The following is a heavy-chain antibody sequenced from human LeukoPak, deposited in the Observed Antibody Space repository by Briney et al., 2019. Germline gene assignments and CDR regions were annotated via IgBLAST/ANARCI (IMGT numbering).Heavy chain of an antibody. J-gene: IGHJ5*02. CDR1: GYTFTGFY. D-gene: IGHD3-10*01. V-gene: IGHV1-2*02. CDR3: ATSDLRFGFGDWFDP. CDR2: VNPNSGGT. Sequence: GASVTVSCKASGYTFTGFYIHWVRQAPGEGPQWMGWVNPNSGGTNYAKKFQGRVTLTRDTSITTAYMELSSLRSDDTAVYYCATSDLRFGFGDWFDPWGQGTLVTVSS.